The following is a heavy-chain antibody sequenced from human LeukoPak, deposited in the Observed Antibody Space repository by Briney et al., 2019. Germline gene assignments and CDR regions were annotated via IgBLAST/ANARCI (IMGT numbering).Heavy chain of an antibody. CDR1: GFNFNDHY. J-gene: IGHJ4*02. CDR3: ANHGQWLGVDY. D-gene: IGHD6-19*01. CDR2: IRKKTNSYTT. V-gene: IGHV3-72*01. Sequence: GGSLRLSCAASGFNFNDHYMDWVRQAPGKGLEWVARIRKKTNSYTTEYAASVKGRFIISRDDSENSLYLQMNSLKTEDTAVYYCANHGQWLGVDYWGQGTLVTVSS.